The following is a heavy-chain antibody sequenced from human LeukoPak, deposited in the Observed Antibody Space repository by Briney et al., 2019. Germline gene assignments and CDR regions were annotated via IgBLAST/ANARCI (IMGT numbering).Heavy chain of an antibody. Sequence: GGSLRLSCAASGFTFNNYAMHWVRQAPGKGLQWVAFMRSDGSDIYYADSVKGRFTISRDNAKNTLYLQMNSLRAEDTAVYYCARELWFGELTPDYWGQGTLVTVSS. CDR2: MRSDGSDI. J-gene: IGHJ4*02. D-gene: IGHD3-10*01. CDR1: GFTFNNYA. CDR3: ARELWFGELTPDY. V-gene: IGHV3-30*02.